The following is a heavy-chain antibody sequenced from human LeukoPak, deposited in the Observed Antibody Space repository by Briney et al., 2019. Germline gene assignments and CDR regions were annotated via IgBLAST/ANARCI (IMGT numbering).Heavy chain of an antibody. CDR2: INHSGST. J-gene: IGHJ4*02. CDR1: GGSLSGYY. D-gene: IGHD2-2*01. CDR3: ARPDSAVDYFDY. V-gene: IGHV4-34*01. Sequence: SETLSLTCAVYGGSLSGYYWSWIRQPPGKGLEWIGEINHSGSTNYNPSLKSRVTISVDTSKNQFSLKLSSVTAADTAVYYCARPDSAVDYFDYWGQGTLVTVSS.